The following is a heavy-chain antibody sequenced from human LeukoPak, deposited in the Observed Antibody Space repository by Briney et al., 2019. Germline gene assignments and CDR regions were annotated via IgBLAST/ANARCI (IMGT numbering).Heavy chain of an antibody. CDR2: INHSGST. Sequence: PSETLSLTCAVYGGSFSGYYWSWIRQPPGKGLEWIGEINHSGSTNYNPSLKSRVTISVDTSKNQFSLKLSSVTAADTAVYYWAKGLIVEMAKITPPPFDYWGQGTLVTVSS. CDR1: GGSFSGYY. CDR3: AKGLIVEMAKITPPPFDY. J-gene: IGHJ4*02. V-gene: IGHV4-34*01. D-gene: IGHD5-24*01.